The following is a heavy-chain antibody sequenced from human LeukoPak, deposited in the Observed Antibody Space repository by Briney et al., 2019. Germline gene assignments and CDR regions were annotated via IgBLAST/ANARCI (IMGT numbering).Heavy chain of an antibody. CDR2: INHSGST. Sequence: GSLRLSCAASGFIVSNKYMSWVRQPPGKGLEWIGEINHSGSTNYNPSLKSRVTISVDTSKNQFSLKLSSVTAADTAVYYCARLNWGSGWYFDLWGRGTLVTVSS. CDR3: ARLNWGSGWYFDL. V-gene: IGHV4-34*01. D-gene: IGHD7-27*01. J-gene: IGHJ2*01. CDR1: GFIVSNKY.